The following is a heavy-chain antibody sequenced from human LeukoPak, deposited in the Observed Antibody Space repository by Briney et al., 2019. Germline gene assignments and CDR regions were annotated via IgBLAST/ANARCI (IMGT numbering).Heavy chain of an antibody. V-gene: IGHV1-2*02. J-gene: IGHJ4*02. CDR3: ARDDHDSSGAKPDY. CDR1: GYTFTGYY. CDR2: INPNSGGT. Sequence: GASVKVSCKASGYTFTGYYMHWVRQAPGQGLEWMGWINPNSGGTNYAQKLQGRVTMATDTSTSTAYMELRSLRSDDTAVYYCARDDHDSSGAKPDYWGQGTLVTVSS. D-gene: IGHD3-22*01.